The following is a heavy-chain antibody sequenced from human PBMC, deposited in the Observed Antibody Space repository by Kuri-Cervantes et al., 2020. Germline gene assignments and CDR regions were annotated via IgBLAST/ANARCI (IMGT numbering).Heavy chain of an antibody. Sequence: ASVKVSCKASGYTFTGYYMHWVRQAPGQGLEWMGWINPNSGGTNYAQKFQGWVTMTRDTSISTAYMELSRLRSDDTAVYYCAKDRTMLRDMDVWGQGATVTVSS. V-gene: IGHV1-2*04. CDR3: AKDRTMLRDMDV. D-gene: IGHD3-10*01. CDR1: GYTFTGYY. J-gene: IGHJ6*02. CDR2: INPNSGGT.